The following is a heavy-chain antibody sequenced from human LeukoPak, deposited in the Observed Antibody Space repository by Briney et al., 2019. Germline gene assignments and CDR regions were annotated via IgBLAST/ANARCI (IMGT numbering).Heavy chain of an antibody. CDR3: ITEEGSGSYFPYYFDY. Sequence: GESLRLSCAASGFTFSNAWMSWVRQAPGKGLEWVGRIKSKTDGGTTDYAAPVKGRFTISRDDSKNTLYLQMNSLKTEDTAVYYCITEEGSGSYFPYYFDYWGQGTLVTVSS. CDR1: GFTFSNAW. D-gene: IGHD3-10*01. J-gene: IGHJ4*02. V-gene: IGHV3-15*01. CDR2: IKSKTDGGTT.